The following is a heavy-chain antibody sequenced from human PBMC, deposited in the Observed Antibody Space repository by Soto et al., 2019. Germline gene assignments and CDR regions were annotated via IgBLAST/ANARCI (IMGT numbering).Heavy chain of an antibody. J-gene: IGHJ5*02. Sequence: ASVKVSCKASGGTFSSYTISWVRQAPGQGLEWMGRIIPILGIANYAQKFQGRVTITADKSTSTAYMELSSLRSEDTAVYYCARGVGSGTYYNQYNWFDPWGQGTLVTVSS. CDR1: GGTFSSYT. CDR3: ARGVGSGTYYNQYNWFDP. D-gene: IGHD3-10*01. V-gene: IGHV1-69*02. CDR2: IIPILGIA.